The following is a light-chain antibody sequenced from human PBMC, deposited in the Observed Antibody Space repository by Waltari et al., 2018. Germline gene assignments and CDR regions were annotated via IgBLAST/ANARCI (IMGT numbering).Light chain of an antibody. V-gene: IGKV4-1*01. CDR1: QSVFFNSIDKHY. CDR3: QQYYTTPRT. Sequence: DIVMTQSPDFLAVSLGERATINCRSSQSVFFNSIDKHYLAWFQQKPGQSPKLLIYWASTRQSGVPDRFSGSGSGTEFSLTIDNLQAEDVAVYYCQQYYTTPRTFGQGTKLEIK. J-gene: IGKJ2*01. CDR2: WAS.